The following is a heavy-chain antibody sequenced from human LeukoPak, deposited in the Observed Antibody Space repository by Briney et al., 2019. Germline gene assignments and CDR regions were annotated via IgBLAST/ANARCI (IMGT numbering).Heavy chain of an antibody. V-gene: IGHV3-23*01. CDR2: ISGSGGST. CDR3: ANYNWNPPGA. Sequence: PGGSLRLSCAASGFIFSGYSMNWVRQAPGKGLEWVSAISGSGGSTYYADSVKGRFTISRDNSKNTLYLQMNSLRAEDTAVYYCANYNWNPPGAWGQGTMVTVSS. D-gene: IGHD1-20*01. CDR1: GFIFSGYS. J-gene: IGHJ3*01.